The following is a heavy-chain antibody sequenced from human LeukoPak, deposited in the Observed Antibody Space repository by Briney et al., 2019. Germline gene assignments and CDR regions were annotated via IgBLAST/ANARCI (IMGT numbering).Heavy chain of an antibody. CDR3: AKGGAGWP. J-gene: IGHJ5*02. CDR1: GFTFSSYG. D-gene: IGHD5-24*01. CDR2: IRYDGSDK. V-gene: IGHV3-30*02. Sequence: GGSLRLSCAASGFTFSSYGMHWVRQAPGKGLEWVAFIRYDGSDKNYADSVKGRFTISRDNSKNTLSLQMISLRPEDTAIYYCAKGGAGWPWGQGTLVTVSS.